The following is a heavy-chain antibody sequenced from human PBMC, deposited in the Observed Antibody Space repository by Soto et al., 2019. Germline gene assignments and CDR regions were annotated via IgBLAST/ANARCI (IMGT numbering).Heavy chain of an antibody. V-gene: IGHV4-59*08. CDR1: GGSISSYY. J-gene: IGHJ6*03. CDR3: ARQLGDYYYYYMDV. Sequence: SESLSLTCTVSGGSISSYYCSWIRQPPGKGLEWIGYIYYSGSTNYNPSLKSRVTISVDTSKNQFSLKLSSVTAADTAVYYCARQLGDYYYYYMDVWGKGTTVTVSS. CDR2: IYYSGST.